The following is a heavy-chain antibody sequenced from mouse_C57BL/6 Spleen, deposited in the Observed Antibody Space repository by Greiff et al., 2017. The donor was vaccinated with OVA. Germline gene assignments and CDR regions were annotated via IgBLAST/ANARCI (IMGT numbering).Heavy chain of an antibody. V-gene: IGHV5-12*01. Sequence: EVKLVESGGGLVQPGGSLKLSCAASGFTFSDYYMYWVRQTPEKRLEWVAYISNGGGSTYYPDTVKGRFTISRDNAKNTLYLQMSRLKSEDTAMYYCARQRGYGSSYERYFDVWGTGTTVTVSS. CDR1: GFTFSDYY. J-gene: IGHJ1*03. CDR3: ARQRGYGSSYERYFDV. CDR2: ISNGGGST. D-gene: IGHD1-1*01.